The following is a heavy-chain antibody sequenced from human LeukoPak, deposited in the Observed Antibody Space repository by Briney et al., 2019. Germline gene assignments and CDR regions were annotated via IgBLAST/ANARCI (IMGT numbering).Heavy chain of an antibody. CDR1: GGSFSGYY. Sequence: PSETLSLTCAVYGGSFSGYYWSWIRQPPGKGLEWIGEINHSGSTNYNPSLKSRVTISVDTSKNQFSLKLSSVTAADTAVYYCASLGLLWFGGNWFDPWGQGTLVIVSS. D-gene: IGHD3-10*01. CDR3: ASLGLLWFGGNWFDP. V-gene: IGHV4-34*01. CDR2: INHSGST. J-gene: IGHJ5*02.